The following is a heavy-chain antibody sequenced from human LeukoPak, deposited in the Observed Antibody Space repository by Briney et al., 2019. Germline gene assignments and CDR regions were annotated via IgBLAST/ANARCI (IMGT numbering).Heavy chain of an antibody. CDR3: AKFPTVTTRGPAFDI. CDR1: GFTVSSNF. J-gene: IGHJ3*02. D-gene: IGHD4-17*01. CDR2: ISYDGSNK. Sequence: PGGSLRLSCSTSGFTVSSNFMSWVRQAPGKGLEWVAVISYDGSNKYYADSVKGRFTISRDNSKNTLYLQMNSLRAEDTAVYYCAKFPTVTTRGPAFDIWGQGTMVTVSS. V-gene: IGHV3-30*18.